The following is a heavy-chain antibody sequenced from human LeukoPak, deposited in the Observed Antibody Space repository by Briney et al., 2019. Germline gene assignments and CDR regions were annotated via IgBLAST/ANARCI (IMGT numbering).Heavy chain of an antibody. Sequence: SVKVSCKASGFTFTSSVVQWVRQARGQRLEWIGWIVVGSGNTNYAQKFQERVTITRDMSTSTAYMELSSLRFEDTAVCYCAADRAGSYLRFVYWGQGTPVTVSS. J-gene: IGHJ4*02. CDR1: GFTFTSSV. CDR3: AADRAGSYLRFVY. CDR2: IVVGSGNT. D-gene: IGHD3-10*01. V-gene: IGHV1-58*01.